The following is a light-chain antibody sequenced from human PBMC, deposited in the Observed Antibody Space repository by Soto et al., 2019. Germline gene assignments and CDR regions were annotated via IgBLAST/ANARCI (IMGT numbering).Light chain of an antibody. CDR2: AAS. Sequence: DLQMTHSPSSLSASVGYRVTITCRASQSISSYLHWYQQKPGKAPKLLIYAASSLQSGVPSRFSGSGSGTDFTLTISSLQPEDFAAYYCQQSYSTPRTFGQGTRLEIK. J-gene: IGKJ5*01. CDR1: QSISSY. CDR3: QQSYSTPRT. V-gene: IGKV1-39*01.